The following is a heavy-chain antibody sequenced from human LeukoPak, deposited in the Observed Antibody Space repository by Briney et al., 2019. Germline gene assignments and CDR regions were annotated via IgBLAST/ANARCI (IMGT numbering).Heavy chain of an antibody. J-gene: IGHJ4*02. CDR2: INHSGST. CDR1: GGSFSGYY. V-gene: IGHV4-34*01. Sequence: SETLSLTCAVYGGSFSGYYWSWIRQPPGKGLEWIGEINHSGSTNYNPSLKSRVTISVDTSKNQFSLKLSSVTAADTAVYYRARGNPPRRFDYWGQGTLVTVSS. CDR3: ARGNPPRRFDY.